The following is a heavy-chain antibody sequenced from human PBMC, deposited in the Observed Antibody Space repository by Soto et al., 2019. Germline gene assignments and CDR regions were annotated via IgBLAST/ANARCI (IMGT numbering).Heavy chain of an antibody. V-gene: IGHV4-34*01. D-gene: IGHD1-26*01. J-gene: IGHJ4*02. CDR1: GGSFSGYY. Sequence: SETLSLTCAVYGGSFSGYYWSWIRQPPGKGLEWIGEINHSGSTNYNPSLKSRVTISVDTSKNQFSLKLSSVTAADTAVYYCERSLKVGATGWGRAGPIDYWGQGTLVTVSS. CDR2: INHSGST. CDR3: ERSLKVGATGWGRAGPIDY.